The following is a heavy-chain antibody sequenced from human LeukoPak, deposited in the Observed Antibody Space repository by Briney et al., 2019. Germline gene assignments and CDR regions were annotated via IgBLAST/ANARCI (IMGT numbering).Heavy chain of an antibody. Sequence: ASVKVSCKASGYTFTSYCVSGVRQAPGQGLEWMGWISAYKGNTNYAQKLQGRVTMTTDTSTSTAYMELRSLRSDDTAVYYCAVNTVTTGMDVWGQGTTVTVS. D-gene: IGHD4-17*01. V-gene: IGHV1-18*01. J-gene: IGHJ6*02. CDR2: ISAYKGNT. CDR1: GYTFTSYC. CDR3: AVNTVTTGMDV.